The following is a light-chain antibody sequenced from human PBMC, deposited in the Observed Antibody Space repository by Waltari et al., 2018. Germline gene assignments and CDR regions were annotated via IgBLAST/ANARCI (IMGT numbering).Light chain of an antibody. Sequence: QSVLTQPPSASGTPGQRVTIHCSGSSSNIGSNIVNWYQQLPGTAPKLLIYTNNQRPAGVPDRFSGSKSGTSASLAISGLQSEDEADYHCAAWDDSLTAGVFGGGT. CDR1: SSNIGSNI. CDR2: TNN. CDR3: AAWDDSLTAGV. V-gene: IGLV1-44*01. J-gene: IGLJ3*02.